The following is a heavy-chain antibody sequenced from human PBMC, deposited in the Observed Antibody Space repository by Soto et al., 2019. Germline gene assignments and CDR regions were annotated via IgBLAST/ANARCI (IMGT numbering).Heavy chain of an antibody. CDR3: ARDWRIYTSGSPLTGLGA. CDR2: ISYDGSTK. J-gene: IGHJ5*02. CDR1: GFTFNRHP. D-gene: IGHD3-10*01. Sequence: QMHLVESGGGVVQPGKSLRLSCAASGFTFNRHPIHWVRQAPGKGLDWIAVISYDGSTKHSADSVKGRFDISRDNSENIAFIQSKSLRPAGTAVHYGARDWRIYTSGSPLTGLGACGQGKRVTVSS. V-gene: IGHV3-30*09.